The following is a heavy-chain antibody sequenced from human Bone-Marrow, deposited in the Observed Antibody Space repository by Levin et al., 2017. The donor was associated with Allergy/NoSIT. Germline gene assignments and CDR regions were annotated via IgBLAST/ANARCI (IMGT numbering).Heavy chain of an antibody. CDR1: GYTFTSYG. D-gene: IGHD2-2*01. V-gene: IGHV1-18*01. CDR2: ISAYNGNT. Sequence: GESLKISCKASGYTFTSYGISWVRQAPGQGLEWMGWISAYNGNTNYAQKLQGRVTMTTDTSTSTAYMELRSLRSDDTAVYYCARDPGYCSSTSCYRMDYYGMEVWGQGTTVTVSS. J-gene: IGHJ6*02. CDR3: ARDPGYCSSTSCYRMDYYGMEV.